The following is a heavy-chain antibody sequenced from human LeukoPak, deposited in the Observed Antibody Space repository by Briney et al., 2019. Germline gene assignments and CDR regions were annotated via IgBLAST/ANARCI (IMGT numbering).Heavy chain of an antibody. CDR3: VLAMVSFVPYGMDV. V-gene: IGHV5-51*01. J-gene: IGHJ6*02. Sequence: HGESLKISCKGSGYSFTSYWIGWVRPMPGKGLEGMGIIYPGDSDTRYSPSFQGQVTISADKSISTAYLQWSSLKASDTAMYYCVLAMVSFVPYGMDVWGQGTTVTVSS. D-gene: IGHD5-18*01. CDR1: GYSFTSYW. CDR2: IYPGDSDT.